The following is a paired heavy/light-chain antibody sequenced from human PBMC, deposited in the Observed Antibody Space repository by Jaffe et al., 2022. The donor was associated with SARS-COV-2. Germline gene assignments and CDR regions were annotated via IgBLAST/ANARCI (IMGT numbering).Light chain of an antibody. CDR2: DVT. CDR3: SSYTTRSTVI. CDR1: SSDIGAYRY. Sequence: QSALTQPASVSGSPGQSITIACTGTSSDIGAYRYVSWYQHHPGKAPKLLIYDVTNRPSGVSNRFSGSKSGNTASLTISGLQAEDETDYYCSSYTTRSTVIFGGGTKLTVL. J-gene: IGLJ2*01. V-gene: IGLV2-14*03.
Heavy chain of an antibody. J-gene: IGHJ6*02. Sequence: DVQLLESGGALVQPGGSLRLSCAASGFTFSNYAMNWVRQAPGKGLEWVSSFSESDGSTYSADSVKGRFTISRDNSSNTLYLQMNSLRVGDTAVYFCVKDQATLARGRLEVWGQGTTVTVSS. CDR1: GFTFSNYA. D-gene: IGHD3-10*01. CDR3: VKDQATLARGRLEV. V-gene: IGHV3-23*01. CDR2: FSESDGST.